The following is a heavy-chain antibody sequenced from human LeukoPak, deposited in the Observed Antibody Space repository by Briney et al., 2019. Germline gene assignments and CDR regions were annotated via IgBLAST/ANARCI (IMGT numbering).Heavy chain of an antibody. Sequence: SETLSLTCTVSGYSISSGYYWGWIRQPPGKGLEWIGYIYYSGSTNYNPSLKSRVTISVDTSKNQFSLKLSSVTAADTAVYYCARDIPLLLLGYYFDYWGQGTLVTVSS. J-gene: IGHJ4*02. CDR3: ARDIPLLLLGYYFDY. CDR1: GYSISSGYY. V-gene: IGHV4-61*01. CDR2: IYYSGST. D-gene: IGHD2-21*02.